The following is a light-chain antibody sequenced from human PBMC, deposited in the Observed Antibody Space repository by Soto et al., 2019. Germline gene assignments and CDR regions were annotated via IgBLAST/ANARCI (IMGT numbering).Light chain of an antibody. CDR3: QQGGNCLLR. J-gene: IGKJ5*01. CDR1: QSVSSY. Sequence: EIGLTNSPGTLSASTYFRATLSFRASQSVSSYLAWYQQKPGQAPRLLIYDASNRATGIPARFSGSGSGTDFTLTISSLEPEDFTVYCCQQGGNCLLRFGQVTRLDIK. V-gene: IGKV3-11*01. CDR2: DAS.